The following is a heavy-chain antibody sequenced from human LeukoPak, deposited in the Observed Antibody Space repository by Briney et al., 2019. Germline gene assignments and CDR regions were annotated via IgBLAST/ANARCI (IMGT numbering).Heavy chain of an antibody. CDR3: AIEQAARRWGVWFDP. CDR1: GGSISSYY. D-gene: IGHD6-6*01. V-gene: IGHV4-4*07. CDR2: IYTSGST. J-gene: IGHJ5*02. Sequence: SETLSLTCTVSGGSISSYYWSWIRRPAGKGLEWIGRIYTSGSTNYNPSLKSRVTMSVDTSKNQFSLKLSSVTAADTAVYYCAIEQAARRWGVWFDPWGQGTLVTVSS.